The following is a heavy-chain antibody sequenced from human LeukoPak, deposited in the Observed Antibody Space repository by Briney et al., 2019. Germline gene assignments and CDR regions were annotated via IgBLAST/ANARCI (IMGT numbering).Heavy chain of an antibody. V-gene: IGHV4-59*01. CDR3: AIVVGLRWFDP. D-gene: IGHD3-16*01. CDR2: IYYSGST. Sequence: SETLSLTCTVSGGSISSYYWSWIRRPPGKGLEWSGYIYYSGSTNYNPSLTSRVTISVDTPKNQFSLTLSSVTAADTAVYYCAIVVGLRWFDPWGQGTLVTVSS. J-gene: IGHJ5*02. CDR1: GGSISSYY.